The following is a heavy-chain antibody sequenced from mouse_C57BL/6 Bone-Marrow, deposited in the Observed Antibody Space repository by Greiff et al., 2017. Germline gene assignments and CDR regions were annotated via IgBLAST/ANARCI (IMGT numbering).Heavy chain of an antibody. J-gene: IGHJ3*01. D-gene: IGHD2-3*01. Sequence: EVMLVESGGGLVKPGGSLKLSCAASGFTISDYGMHWVRQAPEKGLEWVAYISRGSSTIYYAATVKGRFTISRDNAKNTLFLQMTSLTSEDTAMYYCAREDGYSLFAYWGQGTLVTVSA. CDR1: GFTISDYG. CDR3: AREDGYSLFAY. V-gene: IGHV5-17*01. CDR2: ISRGSSTI.